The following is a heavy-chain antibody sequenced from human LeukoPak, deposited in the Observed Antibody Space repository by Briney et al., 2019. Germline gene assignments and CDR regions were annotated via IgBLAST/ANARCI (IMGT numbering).Heavy chain of an antibody. CDR1: GYTFIGYY. Sequence: ASVKVSCKASGYTFIGYYIHWVRQAPGQGLEWMGWINPKSGDTNYAQKFQGRVTMTRDTSISTAYMELSRLRSDDTAVYYCTTKQWLDDWGQGTLVTVSS. D-gene: IGHD6-19*01. CDR2: INPKSGDT. J-gene: IGHJ4*02. CDR3: TTKQWLDD. V-gene: IGHV1-2*02.